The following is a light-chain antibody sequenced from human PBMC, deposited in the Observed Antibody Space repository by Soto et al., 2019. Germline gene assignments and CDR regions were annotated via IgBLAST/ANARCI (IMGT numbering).Light chain of an antibody. Sequence: QSALTQPASVSESPGQSITISCTGTSSDVGASDYVSWYQQHPGKAPQLIIYEGSKRPSGVSNRFSGSKSGNTASLTISGLQAEDEADYYCCSFAGSSTSHVIFGGGTQLTVL. CDR2: EGS. CDR3: CSFAGSSTSHVI. J-gene: IGLJ2*01. CDR1: SSDVGASDY. V-gene: IGLV2-23*01.